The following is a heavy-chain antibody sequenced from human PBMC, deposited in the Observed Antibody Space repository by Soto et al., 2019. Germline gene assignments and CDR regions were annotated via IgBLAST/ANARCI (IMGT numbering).Heavy chain of an antibody. D-gene: IGHD3-10*01. V-gene: IGHV4-31*03. CDR2: IYYSGST. Sequence: QVQLQESGPGLVKPSQTLSLTCTVSGGSISSGGYYWSWIRQHPGKGLEWIGYIYYSGSTYYNPSVTRRVPLSVATAENPFALNLSSVTAADTAVYYCASGVTMVRGVIHTPYFDYWGQGTLVTVSS. J-gene: IGHJ4*02. CDR3: ASGVTMVRGVIHTPYFDY. CDR1: GGSISSGGYY.